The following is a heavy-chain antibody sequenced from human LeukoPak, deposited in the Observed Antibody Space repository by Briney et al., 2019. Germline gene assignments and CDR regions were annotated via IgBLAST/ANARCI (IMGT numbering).Heavy chain of an antibody. Sequence: SVKVSCKASGYTFTSYYMHWVRQAPGQGLEWMGGIIPIFGTANYAQKFQGRVTITADKSTSTAYMELSSLRSEDTAVYYCAREVRSGWYYFDYWGQGTLVTVSS. D-gene: IGHD6-19*01. J-gene: IGHJ4*02. CDR3: AREVRSGWYYFDY. CDR1: GYTFTSYY. V-gene: IGHV1-69*06. CDR2: IIPIFGTA.